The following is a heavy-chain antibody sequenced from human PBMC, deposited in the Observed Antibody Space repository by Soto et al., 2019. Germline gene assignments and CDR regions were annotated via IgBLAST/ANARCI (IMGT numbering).Heavy chain of an antibody. Sequence: PSETLSLTCTVSGGSISSYYWGWIRQPPGKGLEWIGYIYYSGSTHYNSSLKSRVTISVDTSKSQFSLKVSSVTAADTAVYYCGRGGYDTNWYYFDSWGQGTLVTVSS. CDR1: GGSISSYY. CDR3: GRGGYDTNWYYFDS. CDR2: IYYSGST. J-gene: IGHJ4*02. D-gene: IGHD1-1*01. V-gene: IGHV4-59*01.